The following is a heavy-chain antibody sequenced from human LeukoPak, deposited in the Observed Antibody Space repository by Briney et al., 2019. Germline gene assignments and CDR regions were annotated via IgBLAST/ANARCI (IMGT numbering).Heavy chain of an antibody. V-gene: IGHV4-31*03. Sequence: PSETLSLTCTVSGGSISSGGYYWSWIRQHPGKGLEWIGYIYYSGSTYYNPSLKSRLTISVDTSKNQFSLKLSSVTAADTAVYYCARDFLGYCSGGSCWDDAFDLWGQGTMATVSS. CDR1: GGSISSGGYY. D-gene: IGHD2-15*01. CDR2: IYYSGST. J-gene: IGHJ3*01. CDR3: ARDFLGYCSGGSCWDDAFDL.